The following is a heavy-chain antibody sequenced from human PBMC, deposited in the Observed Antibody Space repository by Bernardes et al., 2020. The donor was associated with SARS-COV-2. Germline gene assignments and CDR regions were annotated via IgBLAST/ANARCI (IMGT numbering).Heavy chain of an antibody. J-gene: IGHJ4*02. CDR1: GFTFTNYA. V-gene: IGHV3-23*01. CDR3: AKVRIAEAGTRERGSFDY. D-gene: IGHD6-13*01. Sequence: MTFSCTAAGFTFTNYAMSWVRRAQGTGLEWVSAISGGGGSTYYADSVKGRFTISRDNSKNTLYLQMNSLRAEDTPIYYCAKVRIAEAGTRERGSFDYWSQGTLVTGSS. CDR2: ISGGGGST.